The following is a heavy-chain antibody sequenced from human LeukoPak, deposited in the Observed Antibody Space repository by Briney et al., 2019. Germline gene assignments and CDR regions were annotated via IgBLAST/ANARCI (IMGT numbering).Heavy chain of an antibody. CDR1: GFTFSSYS. V-gene: IGHV3-23*01. J-gene: IGHJ4*02. CDR2: MSGRGDTI. D-gene: IGHD6-13*01. CDR3: AKGGGNSWFDF. Sequence: PGGSLRLSCAASGFTFSSYSMTWVSQAPGKGLEWVSSMSGRGDTIDYADSVKGRFTISTDKPKNTLYRQMNSLRAADTAVSYCAKGGGNSWFDFWGQGTLVTVSS.